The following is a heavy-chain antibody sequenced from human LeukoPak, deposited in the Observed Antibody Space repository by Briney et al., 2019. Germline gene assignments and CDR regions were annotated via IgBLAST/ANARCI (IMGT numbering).Heavy chain of an antibody. D-gene: IGHD1-1*01. CDR1: GFTFSSYS. CDR3: AKSLLTTATGTGRAFDI. CDR2: ISSSSSTI. V-gene: IGHV3-48*01. J-gene: IGHJ3*02. Sequence: GGSLRLSCAASGFTFSSYSMNWVRQAPGKGLEWVSYISSSSSTIYYADSVKGRFTISRDNSKNTLYLQMNSLRAEDSAEYYCAKSLLTTATGTGRAFDIWGQGTMVTVSA.